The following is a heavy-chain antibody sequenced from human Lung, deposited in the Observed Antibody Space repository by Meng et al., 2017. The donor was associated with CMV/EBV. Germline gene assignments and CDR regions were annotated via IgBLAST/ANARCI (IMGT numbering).Heavy chain of an antibody. CDR2: INPSDGAT. CDR1: GYTFTTYY. Sequence: ASXXVSXKASGYTFTTYYMNWVRQAPGQRPAWMGVINPSDGATKYAQNFQGRVTMTRDTSTSTVYMELNSLTSEDTAVYYCARDQVKVVTPYDAFDIWGQGXVVTVSS. D-gene: IGHD4-23*01. CDR3: ARDQVKVVTPYDAFDI. J-gene: IGHJ3*02. V-gene: IGHV1-46*01.